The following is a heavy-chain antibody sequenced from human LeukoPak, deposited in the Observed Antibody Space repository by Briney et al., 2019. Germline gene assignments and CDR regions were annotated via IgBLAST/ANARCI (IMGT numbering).Heavy chain of an antibody. V-gene: IGHV3-20*04. Sequence: GGSLRLSCAASRFTFADYGMNWVRQGPGKGLEWVSGINWNGGTTAYADSVKGRLTISRDNAKNSLYLQMNSLRAEDTALYYCARFNGDYYRIDYWGQGTVVTVSS. CDR1: RFTFADYG. D-gene: IGHD4-17*01. CDR2: INWNGGTT. CDR3: ARFNGDYYRIDY. J-gene: IGHJ4*02.